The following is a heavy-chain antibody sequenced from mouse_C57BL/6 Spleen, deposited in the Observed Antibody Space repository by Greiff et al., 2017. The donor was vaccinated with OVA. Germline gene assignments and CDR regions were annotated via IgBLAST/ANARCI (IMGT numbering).Heavy chain of an antibody. J-gene: IGHJ3*01. CDR2: ISYDGSN. Sequence: DVQLQESGPGLVQPSQSLSLTCSVTGYSITSGYYWNWIRQFPGNKLEWMGYISYDGSNNYNPSLNNRISITRDTSKNQFFLKLNSVTTEDTATYYCAREGPFAYWGQGTLVTVSA. CDR1: GYSITSGYY. V-gene: IGHV3-6*01. CDR3: AREGPFAY.